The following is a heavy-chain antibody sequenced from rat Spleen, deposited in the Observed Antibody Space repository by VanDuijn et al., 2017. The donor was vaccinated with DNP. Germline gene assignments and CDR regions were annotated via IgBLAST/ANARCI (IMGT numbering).Heavy chain of an antibody. CDR3: ARHMDTGPYYAMDV. CDR1: GFTFSNSD. CDR2: ISTSGGST. D-gene: IGHD4-1*01. Sequence: EVQLVESGGGLVQPGRSMKLSCAASGFTFSNSDMAWVRQAPTKGLEWVASISTSGGSTYYPDSVKGRFTISRDNAKSMLYLQVDSLRPEDTATYYCARHMDTGPYYAMDVWGRGISVTVSS. V-gene: IGHV5-25*01. J-gene: IGHJ4*01.